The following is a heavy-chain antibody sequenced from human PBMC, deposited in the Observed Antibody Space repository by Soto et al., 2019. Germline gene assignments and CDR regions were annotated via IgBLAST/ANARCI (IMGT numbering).Heavy chain of an antibody. CDR2: INPNSGGT. D-gene: IGHD6-19*01. Sequence: QVQLVQSGAEVKKPGASVKVSCKASGYTFTGYYMHWVRQAPGQGLEWMGWINPNSGGTNYAQKFQGWVTMTRDTSISTAYMELSRLRSDDTAVYYCARRTGIAVADYYFDYWGQGTLVTVSS. CDR3: ARRTGIAVADYYFDY. V-gene: IGHV1-2*04. CDR1: GYTFTGYY. J-gene: IGHJ4*02.